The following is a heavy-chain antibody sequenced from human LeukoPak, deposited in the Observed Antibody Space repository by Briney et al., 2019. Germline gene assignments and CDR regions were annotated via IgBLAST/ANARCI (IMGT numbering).Heavy chain of an antibody. J-gene: IGHJ4*02. D-gene: IGHD6-13*01. Sequence: ASVKVSCKASGYTFSDYYMHWVRQAPGQGLEWMGWINPKSGGTNYAQKFQGRITMTRDTSISTVYMELSSLRSDDTAVYYCARDNYNSGWYGMDFWGQGTLVTVSS. CDR1: GYTFSDYY. CDR2: INPKSGGT. V-gene: IGHV1-2*02. CDR3: ARDNYNSGWYGMDF.